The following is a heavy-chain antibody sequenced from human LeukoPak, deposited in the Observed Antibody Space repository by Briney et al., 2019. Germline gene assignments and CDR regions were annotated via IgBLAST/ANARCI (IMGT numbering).Heavy chain of an antibody. J-gene: IGHJ6*03. CDR3: ARDSGSYFYYYYYYYMDV. Sequence: SVKVSCKASGGTFSSYAISWVRQAPGQGLEWRGGIIPIFGTANYAQKFQGRVTIPADESTSTAYMELSSLRSEDTAVYYCARDSGSYFYYYYYYYMDVWGKGTTVTVSS. CDR1: GGTFSSYA. V-gene: IGHV1-69*13. D-gene: IGHD1-26*01. CDR2: IIPIFGTA.